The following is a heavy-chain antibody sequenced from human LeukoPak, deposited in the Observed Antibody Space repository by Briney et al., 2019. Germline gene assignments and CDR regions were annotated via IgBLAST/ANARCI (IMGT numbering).Heavy chain of an antibody. V-gene: IGHV1-2*06. J-gene: IGHJ4*02. CDR2: INPNSGGT. CDR3: ARGVVGESYYFDY. D-gene: IGHD1-26*01. Sequence: ASVKVSCKASGYTFTGYYMQWVRQAPGQGLEWMGRINPNSGGTNYAQKFQGRVTMTRDTSISTAYMELSRLRSDDTAVYYCARGVVGESYYFDYWGQGTLVTVSS. CDR1: GYTFTGYY.